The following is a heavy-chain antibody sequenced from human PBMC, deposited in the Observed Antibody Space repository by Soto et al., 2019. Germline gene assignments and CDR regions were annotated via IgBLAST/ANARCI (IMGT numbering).Heavy chain of an antibody. CDR2: ISGSGGST. V-gene: IGHV3-23*01. CDR1: GFTFSSYA. Sequence: GGSLRLSCAVSGFTFSSYAMSWVRQAPGKGLEWVSVISGSGGSTNYADSVKGRFTISRDNSKNTLYLQMNSLRAEDTAVYYWARVLDSRRSDAFESWGQRTTVPVSS. D-gene: IGHD6-13*01. CDR3: ARVLDSRRSDAFES. J-gene: IGHJ3*02.